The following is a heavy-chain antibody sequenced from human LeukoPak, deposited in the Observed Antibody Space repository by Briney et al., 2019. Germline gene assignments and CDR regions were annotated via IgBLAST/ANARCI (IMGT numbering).Heavy chain of an antibody. V-gene: IGHV3-30*18. CDR2: ISYDGSED. J-gene: IGHJ4*02. CDR1: GFPFNKYG. Sequence: PGGPLRLSCAASGFPFNKYGMLWVRQAPGKGLDWLAVISYDGSEDYYADSVKGRFTISKDKSKDTVNLQLNSLRPEDTAVYYCANIGLRDYGDYYPWDHFWGQGTLVTVSS. D-gene: IGHD4-17*01. CDR3: ANIGLRDYGDYYPWDHF.